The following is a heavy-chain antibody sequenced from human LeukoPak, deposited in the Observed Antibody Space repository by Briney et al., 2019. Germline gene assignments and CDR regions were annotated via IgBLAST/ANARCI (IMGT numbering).Heavy chain of an antibody. Sequence: TGGSLRLSCAASGFTFSSYSMNWVRQAPGKGLEWVSSISSSSSYIHYADSVKGRFTISRDNAKNSLYLQMNSLRAEDTAVYYCARGYSSGMDVWGKGTTVTVSS. CDR1: GFTFSSYS. J-gene: IGHJ6*03. D-gene: IGHD6-19*01. CDR2: ISSSSSYI. V-gene: IGHV3-21*01. CDR3: ARGYSSGMDV.